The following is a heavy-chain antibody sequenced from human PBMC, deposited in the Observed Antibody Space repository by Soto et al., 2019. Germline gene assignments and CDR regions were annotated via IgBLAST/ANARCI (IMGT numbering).Heavy chain of an antibody. CDR3: ARGYHYYDSSGYDKWDAFDI. J-gene: IGHJ3*02. Sequence: EVQLVESGGGLVKPGGSLRLSCAASGFTFSSYSMNWVRQAPGKGLEWVSSISSSSSYTDYADSVKGRFTISRDNAKNSLYLQMNSLRAEDTAVYYCARGYHYYDSSGYDKWDAFDIWGQGTMVTVSS. CDR1: GFTFSSYS. CDR2: ISSSSSYT. V-gene: IGHV3-21*01. D-gene: IGHD3-22*01.